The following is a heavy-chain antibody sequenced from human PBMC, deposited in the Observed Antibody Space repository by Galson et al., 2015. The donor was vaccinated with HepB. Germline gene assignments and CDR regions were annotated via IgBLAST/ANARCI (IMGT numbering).Heavy chain of an antibody. Sequence: SLRLSCAASGFTFRSYSMNWARQAPGTGLVWVSSISPNDDYIYNAVTLRGRFSISRDNAKNSLYLQMHSLSAEDTAVYYCARGGLQKQRNDYSDFWGRGTLVTVSS. CDR1: GFTFRSYS. CDR3: ARGGLQKQRNDYSDF. J-gene: IGHJ4*02. CDR2: ISPNDDYI. D-gene: IGHD2-21*02. V-gene: IGHV3-21*01.